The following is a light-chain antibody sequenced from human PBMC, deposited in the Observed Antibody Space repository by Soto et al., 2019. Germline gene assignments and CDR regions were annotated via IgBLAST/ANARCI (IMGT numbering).Light chain of an antibody. V-gene: IGKV1-39*01. CDR3: QQAYIKPYT. CDR2: AAS. CDR1: QGINTY. J-gene: IGKJ2*01. Sequence: DIQVTQSPASLSASVGDRVTIACRTSQGINTYLSWYQQKAGDAPRLLISAASDLESGVPSRFSGSGSGADFTLTISSLRPEDFVVYYCQQAYIKPYTFGQGTKLEI.